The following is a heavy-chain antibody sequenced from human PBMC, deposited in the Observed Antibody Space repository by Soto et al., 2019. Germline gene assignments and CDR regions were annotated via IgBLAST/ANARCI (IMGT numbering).Heavy chain of an antibody. CDR2: IYATGST. J-gene: IGHJ5*02. CDR3: VRDGTKNLRDWFDP. CDR1: GGSVSDKTYY. Sequence: PSETLSLTCSVSGGSVSDKTYYWSWIRQPPGKGLEWIGRIYATGSTDYNPSLKSRLTMSVDMSKKQFSLTLRSVTAADTAMYYCVRDGTKNLRDWFDPWGQGILVTVSS. D-gene: IGHD1-1*01. V-gene: IGHV4-4*07.